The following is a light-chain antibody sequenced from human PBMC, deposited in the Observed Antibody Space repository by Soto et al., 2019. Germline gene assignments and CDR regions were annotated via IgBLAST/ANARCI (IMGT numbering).Light chain of an antibody. J-gene: IGLJ2*01. CDR3: SSYAGNNNVV. V-gene: IGLV2-8*01. CDR1: SSDVGAYNY. CDR2: EVT. Sequence: QSVLTQPPSASGSPGQSVTISCTGTSSDVGAYNYVSWYQQHPGRAPKVLIYEVTKRPSGVPDRFSGSKSGNTASLTVSGLQAEDEADYYCSSYAGNNNVVFGGGTKLTVL.